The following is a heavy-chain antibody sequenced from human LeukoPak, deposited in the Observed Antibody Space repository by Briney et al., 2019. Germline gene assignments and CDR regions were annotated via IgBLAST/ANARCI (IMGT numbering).Heavy chain of an antibody. V-gene: IGHV3-33*01. CDR1: GFTFSNYA. D-gene: IGHD1-26*01. J-gene: IGHJ4*02. CDR3: ARVYDQRMGATAHFDY. Sequence: PGGSLRLSCAASGFTFSNYAMHWVRQAPGRGLEWVAVIWHDGSNKYYPDSVRGRFTISRDDSKSTLYLQMNSLRVEDTAVYYCARVYDQRMGATAHFDYWGQGTLVTVSS. CDR2: IWHDGSNK.